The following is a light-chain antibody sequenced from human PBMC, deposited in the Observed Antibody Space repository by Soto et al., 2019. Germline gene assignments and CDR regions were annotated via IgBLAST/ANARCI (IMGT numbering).Light chain of an antibody. CDR2: KAS. J-gene: IGKJ1*01. CDR3: QQYNSYRT. V-gene: IGKV1-5*03. Sequence: DIQMTQSPSTLSASVGDRVTITCRASQSISSWLAWYQQKPGKAPKLLIYKASSLESGVPSRFSGSGSGTEFTLTISSLQPDDFAPYYCQQYNSYRTFGKGTKVEIK. CDR1: QSISSW.